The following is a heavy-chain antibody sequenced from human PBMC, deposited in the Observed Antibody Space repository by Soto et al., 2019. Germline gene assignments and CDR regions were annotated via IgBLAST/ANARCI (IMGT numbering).Heavy chain of an antibody. CDR1: GGTFSSYA. V-gene: IGHV1-69*13. Sequence: SVKVSCKASGGTFSSYAISWVRQAPGQGLEWMGGIIPIFGTANYAQKFQGRVTITADESTSTAYMELSSLRSEDTAVYYCARERSDYGDSDYYYYYGMDVWGQ. CDR2: IIPIFGTA. J-gene: IGHJ6*02. CDR3: ARERSDYGDSDYYYYYGMDV. D-gene: IGHD4-17*01.